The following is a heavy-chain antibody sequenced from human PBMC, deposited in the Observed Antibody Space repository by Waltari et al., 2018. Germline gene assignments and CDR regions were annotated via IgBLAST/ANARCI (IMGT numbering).Heavy chain of an antibody. Sequence: QVQLQQWGAGLLKPSETLSLTCAVYGGSFSGYYWSWFRQTPGKGLEWIGEINHSGSTNYNPSRKSRVTISVDTSTNQFSLKPSSVTAADTAVYYCARRPGYYDSSGYYFYYFDYWGQGTLVTVSS. CDR2: INHSGST. D-gene: IGHD3-22*01. CDR3: ARRPGYYDSSGYYFYYFDY. CDR1: GGSFSGYY. V-gene: IGHV4-34*01. J-gene: IGHJ4*02.